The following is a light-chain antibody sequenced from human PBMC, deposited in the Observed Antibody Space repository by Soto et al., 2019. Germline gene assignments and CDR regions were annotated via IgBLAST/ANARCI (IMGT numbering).Light chain of an antibody. J-gene: IGLJ3*02. CDR3: CSFAGSSTWV. Sequence: QSGLTQPASVSGSPGQSITISCTGTSSDVGSYNLVSWYQQHPDKAPKLMIYEDSKRPSGVSNRFSGYKSGNTASLTISGLQAEDEADYYCCSFAGSSTWVFGVGTKLTVL. CDR1: SSDVGSYNL. V-gene: IGLV2-23*01. CDR2: EDS.